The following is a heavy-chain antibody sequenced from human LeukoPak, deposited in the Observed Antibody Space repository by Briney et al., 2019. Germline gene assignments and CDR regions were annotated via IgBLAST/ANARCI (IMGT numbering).Heavy chain of an antibody. CDR1: GGTFSSYA. J-gene: IGHJ4*02. D-gene: IGHD3-22*01. V-gene: IGHV1-69*13. CDR2: TIPIFGTA. Sequence: SVKVSCKASGGTFSSYAIIWVRQAPGQGLEWMGGTIPIFGTANYAQKFQGRVTITADESTSTVYMELSSLRSEDTAVYYCARRTDNSGYYFDYWGQGTLVTVSS. CDR3: ARRTDNSGYYFDY.